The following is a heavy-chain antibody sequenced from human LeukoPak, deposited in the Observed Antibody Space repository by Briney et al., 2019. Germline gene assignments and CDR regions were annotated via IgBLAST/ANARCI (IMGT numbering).Heavy chain of an antibody. CDR3: ARGTYYYGSGSPIYYYYMDV. CDR2: IYYSGST. Sequence: PSETLSLTCTVSGGSFSNSSYYWGWIRQPPGKGLEWIGSIYYSGSTYYNPSLKRRVTISVETSKHKFSLKLSSVTAADTAVYYCARGTYYYGSGSPIYYYYMDVWGKGTTVTVSS. J-gene: IGHJ6*03. D-gene: IGHD3-10*01. CDR1: GGSFSNSSYY. V-gene: IGHV4-39*01.